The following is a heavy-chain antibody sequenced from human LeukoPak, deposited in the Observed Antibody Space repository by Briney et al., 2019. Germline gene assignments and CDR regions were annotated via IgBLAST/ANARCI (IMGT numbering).Heavy chain of an antibody. D-gene: IGHD3-16*01. Sequence: SETLSLTCTVSGGSISSGGYYWSWIRQHPGKGLEWIGYIYYSGSTYYNPSLKSRVTISVDTSKNQFSLKLSSVTAADTAVYYCAKVFSVGSYVGTYLWDYWGQGTLVTVSS. J-gene: IGHJ4*02. CDR3: AKVFSVGSYVGTYLWDY. CDR2: IYYSGST. CDR1: GGSISSGGYY. V-gene: IGHV4-31*03.